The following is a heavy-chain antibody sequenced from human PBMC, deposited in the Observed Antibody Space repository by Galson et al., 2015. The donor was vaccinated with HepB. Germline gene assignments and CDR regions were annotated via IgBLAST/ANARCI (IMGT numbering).Heavy chain of an antibody. D-gene: IGHD4-17*01. V-gene: IGHV3-30*03. J-gene: IGHJ6*02. Sequence: SLRLSCAASGFTFSSYGMHWVRQAPGKGLEWVAVISYDGSNKYYADSVKGRFTISRDNSKNTLYLQMNSLRAEDTAVYYCATSTVTPLYYYYYCGMDVWGQGTTVTVSS. CDR3: ATSTVTPLYYYYYCGMDV. CDR1: GFTFSSYG. CDR2: ISYDGSNK.